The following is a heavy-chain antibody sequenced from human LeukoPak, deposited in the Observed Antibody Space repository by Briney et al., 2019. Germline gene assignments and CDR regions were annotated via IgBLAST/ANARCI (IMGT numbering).Heavy chain of an antibody. J-gene: IGHJ4*02. Sequence: SETLSLTCTVSGGSISSYYWSWIRQPPGKGLEWIGEINHSGSTNYNPSLKSRVAISVDTSKNQFSLKLSSVTAADTAVYYCARGSAIFGVVYYFDYWGQGTLVTVSS. CDR2: INHSGST. V-gene: IGHV4-34*01. CDR1: GGSISSYY. CDR3: ARGSAIFGVVYYFDY. D-gene: IGHD3-3*01.